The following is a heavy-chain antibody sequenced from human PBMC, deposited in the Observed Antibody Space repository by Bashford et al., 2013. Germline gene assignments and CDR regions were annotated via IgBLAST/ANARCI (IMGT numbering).Heavy chain of an antibody. J-gene: IGHJ4*02. Sequence: SETLSLRCTVSGDSVTSGGYYWTWIRQPPGKGLEWIGYIYYTGDTNYSPPLKSRVTISLDTAKNQISLELTSVTAADTAVYYCGRSPRLSVTTEIDYWGQGTLVTVSS. CDR2: IYYTGDT. V-gene: IGHV4-61*08. CDR3: GRSPRLSVTTEIDY. D-gene: IGHD4-17*01. CDR1: GDSVTSGGYY.